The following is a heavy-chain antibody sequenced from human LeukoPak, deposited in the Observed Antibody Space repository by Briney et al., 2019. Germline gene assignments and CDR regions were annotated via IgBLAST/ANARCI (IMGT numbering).Heavy chain of an antibody. Sequence: GGSLRLSCAGSGFTFSIYGIHWVRQAPGKGLEWVAFIRYDGSNKYYADSVKGRFTISRDNSKNTLYLQMNNLRAEDTAVYYCAKVPGYYDGSGSDYWGQGTQVTVSS. J-gene: IGHJ4*02. CDR1: GFTFSIYG. D-gene: IGHD3-22*01. CDR2: IRYDGSNK. V-gene: IGHV3-30*02. CDR3: AKVPGYYDGSGSDY.